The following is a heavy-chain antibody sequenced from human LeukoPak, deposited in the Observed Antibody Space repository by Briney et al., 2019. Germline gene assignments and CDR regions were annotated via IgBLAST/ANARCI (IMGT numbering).Heavy chain of an antibody. CDR3: AKSRYCSSTSCPMDD. J-gene: IGHJ4*02. CDR2: ISGSGGST. CDR1: GFTFSSYG. D-gene: IGHD2-2*01. V-gene: IGHV3-23*01. Sequence: GGSLRLSCAASGFTFSSYGMHWVRQAPGKGLEWVSAISGSGGSTYYADSVKGRFTISRDNSKNTLYLQMNSLRAEDTAVYYCAKSRYCSSTSCPMDDWGQGTLVTVSS.